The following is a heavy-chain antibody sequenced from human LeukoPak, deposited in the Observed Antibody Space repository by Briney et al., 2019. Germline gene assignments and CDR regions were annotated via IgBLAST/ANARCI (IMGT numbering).Heavy chain of an antibody. V-gene: IGHV1-58*02. J-gene: IGHJ3*02. CDR1: GFTFINSA. D-gene: IGHD6-19*01. Sequence: GISVKVSCKASGFTFINSAMQWVRQARGQRLEWIGWIVVGSGNTNYAQKFQERVTITRDMSTSTAYMELSSLRSEDTALYYCAAGSQWLVRDDAFDIWGQGTMVTVSS. CDR3: AAGSQWLVRDDAFDI. CDR2: IVVGSGNT.